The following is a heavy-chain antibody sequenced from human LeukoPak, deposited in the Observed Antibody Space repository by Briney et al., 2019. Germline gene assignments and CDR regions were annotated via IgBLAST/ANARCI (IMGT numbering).Heavy chain of an antibody. CDR3: ARQGAGYNWFDP. CDR2: IYYDGST. V-gene: IGHV4-39*01. Sequence: PSETLSLTCTVSAGSITSSSFYWGWIRQPPGKGLEWIGSIYYDGSTYYNPSLKSRVTISVDTSKTQFSLKLSSVTAADTAVYYCARQGAGYNWFDPWGQGTLVTVSS. J-gene: IGHJ5*02. CDR1: AGSITSSSFY.